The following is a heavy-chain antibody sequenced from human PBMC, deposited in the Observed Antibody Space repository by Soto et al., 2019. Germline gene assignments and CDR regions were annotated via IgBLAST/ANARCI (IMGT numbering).Heavy chain of an antibody. Sequence: PSETLSLTCTVSGGSISSYYWSWIRQPPGKGLEWIGYIYYSGSTNYNPSLKSRVTISVDTSKNQFSLKLSSVTAADTAVYYCARARVIDAFDIWGQGTMVTVS. D-gene: IGHD2-21*01. J-gene: IGHJ3*02. V-gene: IGHV4-59*01. CDR2: IYYSGST. CDR1: GGSISSYY. CDR3: ARARVIDAFDI.